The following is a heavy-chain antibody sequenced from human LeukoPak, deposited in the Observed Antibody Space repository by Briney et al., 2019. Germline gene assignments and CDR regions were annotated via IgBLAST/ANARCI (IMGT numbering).Heavy chain of an antibody. CDR1: GGSMSTYY. V-gene: IGHV4-59*08. CDR3: ARLAAFSMDV. J-gene: IGHJ6*04. CDR2: IHSGGSA. Sequence: SETLSLTCTISGGSMSTYYWTWIRQPPGKRLEWIGYIHSGGSANYKPSLKSRVTISVDTSKNQFSLKLTSVSAADTAVYYCARLAAFSMDVWGKGTSVTVSS.